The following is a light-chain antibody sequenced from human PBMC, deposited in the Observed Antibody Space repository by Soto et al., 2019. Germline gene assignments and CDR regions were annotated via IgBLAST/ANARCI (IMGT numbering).Light chain of an antibody. V-gene: IGLV1-40*01. J-gene: IGLJ7*01. CDR2: GNT. CDR3: QSYDSSLRGSV. CDR1: SSNLGAGYE. Sequence: QSVLTQPPSVSGAPGKRVTISGTGSSSNLGAGYEVHWYQQLPGAAPKLLIYGNTNRPSGVPDRFSGSKSGTSASLAITGLQAGDEADYYCQSYDSSLRGSVFGGGTQLTVL.